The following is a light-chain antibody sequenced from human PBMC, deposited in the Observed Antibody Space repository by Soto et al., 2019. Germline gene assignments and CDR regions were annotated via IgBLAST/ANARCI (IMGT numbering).Light chain of an antibody. J-gene: IGKJ1*01. CDR1: QSIRNNY. CDR3: QQYGGSRT. CDR2: GVS. Sequence: VLTQSPVTLSLSPGERATLSCRASQSIRNNYLAWYQQKPGQTPRLLIYGVSSRATGIPDRFSGSGSGTDFTLTISRLEPEDFAVYYCQQYGGSRTFGQGTKV. V-gene: IGKV3-20*01.